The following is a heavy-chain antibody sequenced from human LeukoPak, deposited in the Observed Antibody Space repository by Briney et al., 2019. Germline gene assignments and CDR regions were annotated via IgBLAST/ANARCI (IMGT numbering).Heavy chain of an antibody. CDR2: FDPEDGET. J-gene: IGHJ4*02. D-gene: IGHD2-15*01. CDR3: ATSYCSGGSCIFDY. CDR1: GYTLTGLS. V-gene: IGHV1-24*01. Sequence: ASVKVSCKVSGYTLTGLSMHWVRQAPGKGLEWMGGFDPEDGETIYAQKFQGRVTMTEDTSTDTAYMELSSLRSEDTAVYYCATSYCSGGSCIFDYWGQGTLVTVSS.